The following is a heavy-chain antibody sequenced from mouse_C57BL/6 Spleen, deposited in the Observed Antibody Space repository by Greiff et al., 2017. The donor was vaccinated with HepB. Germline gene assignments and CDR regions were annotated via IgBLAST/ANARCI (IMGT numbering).Heavy chain of an antibody. D-gene: IGHD1-1*01. CDR3: VREWDYYGSSPYWYFDV. CDR2: IRSKSNNYAT. V-gene: IGHV10-1*01. CDR1: GFSFNTYA. J-gene: IGHJ1*03. Sequence: EVKLVESGGGLVQPKGSLKLSCAASGFSFNTYAMNWVRQAPGKGLEWVARIRSKSNNYATYYADSVKDRFTISRDDSESMLYLQMNNLKTEDTAMYYCVREWDYYGSSPYWYFDVWGTGTTVTVSS.